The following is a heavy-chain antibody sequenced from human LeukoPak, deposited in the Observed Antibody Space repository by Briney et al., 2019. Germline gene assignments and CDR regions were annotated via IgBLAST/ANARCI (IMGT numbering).Heavy chain of an antibody. V-gene: IGHV1-18*01. CDR1: GYSFLNYG. J-gene: IGHJ4*02. Sequence: ASVKVSCKTSGYSFLNYGISWVRQVPGQGLEWMGWISAYNGYTDLAERLQGRATLATDTSTSTAYMELRNLRSDDTALYYCARVLSSGYYYVGYFDFWGQGTLVTVSS. CDR3: ARVLSSGYYYVGYFDF. CDR2: ISAYNGYT. D-gene: IGHD3-22*01.